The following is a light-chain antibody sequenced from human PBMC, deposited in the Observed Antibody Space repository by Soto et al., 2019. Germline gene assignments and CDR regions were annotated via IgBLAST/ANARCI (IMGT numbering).Light chain of an antibody. CDR1: QSVPRNF. J-gene: IGKJ1*01. CDR2: GES. V-gene: IGKV3-20*01. CDR3: HQYNSSPRS. Sequence: EIVLALSPGTLSLSRGKRATLSCRTSQSVPRNFLALYEPKPGQPPRLLISGESNRAAGIPDRFSGSGSGTDFTLTISSLESEDFAVDYCHQYNSSPRSFGQGTQVDIK.